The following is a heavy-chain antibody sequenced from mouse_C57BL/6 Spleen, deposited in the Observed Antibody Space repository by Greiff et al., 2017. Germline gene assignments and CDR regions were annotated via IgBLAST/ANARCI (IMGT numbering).Heavy chain of an antibody. CDR3: ASSGYAMDY. Sequence: VPLQQSGPELVKPGASVKIPCKASGYTFTDYTMDWVQQSHGKSLAWLGDINPNTGGTIYNHKLKGKATLIVDKSSSTAYMGLRSLTSEDTAGYYWASSGYAMDYWGQGTSVTVSA. V-gene: IGHV1-18*01. D-gene: IGHD3-2*02. CDR2: INPNTGGT. J-gene: IGHJ4*01. CDR1: GYTFTDYT.